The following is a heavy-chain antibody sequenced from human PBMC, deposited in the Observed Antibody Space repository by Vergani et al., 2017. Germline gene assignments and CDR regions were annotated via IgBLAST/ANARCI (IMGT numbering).Heavy chain of an antibody. J-gene: IGHJ5*02. CDR3: AKDVLGDSSDLDA. D-gene: IGHD3-22*01. CDR1: GFPFSSYA. V-gene: IGHV3-23*01. Sequence: HLLESGGGLVQPGGSLRLSCAASGFPFSSYALTWVRHAPGKGLEWVSTISRSGFNTYYADSVKGRFTVSRDNSKNTLFLQMNSLRAGDTAVYYCAKDVLGDSSDLDAWGPGTLVTVSS. CDR2: ISRSGFNT.